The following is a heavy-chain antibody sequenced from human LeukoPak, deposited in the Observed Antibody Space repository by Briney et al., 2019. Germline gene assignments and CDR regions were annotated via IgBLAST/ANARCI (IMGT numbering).Heavy chain of an antibody. D-gene: IGHD4/OR15-4a*01. J-gene: IGHJ4*02. Sequence: GGSLRLSCTVSGFTVSSNSMSWVRQAPGKGLEWVSFIYSDNTHYSDSVKGRFTISRDNSKNTLYLQMNSLRAEDTAVYYCARRAGAYSHLYDYGGQGTLVTVSS. V-gene: IGHV3-53*01. CDR2: IYSDNT. CDR3: ARRAGAYSHLYDY. CDR1: GFTVSSNS.